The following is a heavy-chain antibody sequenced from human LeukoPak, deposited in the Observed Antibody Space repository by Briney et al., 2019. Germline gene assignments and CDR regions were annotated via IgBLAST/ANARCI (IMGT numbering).Heavy chain of an antibody. V-gene: IGHV4-39*07. D-gene: IGHD3-22*01. CDR3: GRVRKSDTAIDY. J-gene: IGHJ4*02. CDR2: IYYNGNT. Sequence: SETLSLTCPVSGDSISSRTNYWGWLRQPPGKGLEWIGCIYYNGNTYYNPSLRSRVTISLDTSKNQFSLKLTSVTAADTAVYYCGRVRKSDTAIDYWGQGTLVTVSS. CDR1: GDSISSRTNY.